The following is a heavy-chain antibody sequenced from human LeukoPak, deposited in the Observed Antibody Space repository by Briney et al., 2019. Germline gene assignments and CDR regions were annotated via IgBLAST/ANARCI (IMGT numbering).Heavy chain of an antibody. CDR2: VHLDGSA. J-gene: IGHJ4*02. CDR1: GGSLTSANS. CDR3: ARVGGFYRPLDY. Sequence: SETLSLTCDVSGGSLTSANSWTGGRRPPGKGLGWNGEVHLDGSANNHQSPNNRRIVSVALAENHNSLKLTSVTVADTAVYYCARVGGFYRPLDYWGQGTLVTVSS. D-gene: IGHD3-3*01. V-gene: IGHV4-4*02.